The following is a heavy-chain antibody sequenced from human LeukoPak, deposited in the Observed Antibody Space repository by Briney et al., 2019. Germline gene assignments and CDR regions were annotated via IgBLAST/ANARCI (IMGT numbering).Heavy chain of an antibody. D-gene: IGHD5-12*01. Sequence: SETLSLTCTVSGGSFSSSSYYWGWLRQPPGTGLEWIGSIHYSGSTNYNPSLKSRVTISVDTSKNQFSLKLSSVTAADTAMYYCARLNIAGGFDYWGQGTPVTVSS. CDR2: IHYSGST. CDR1: GGSFSSSSYY. J-gene: IGHJ4*02. V-gene: IGHV4-39*07. CDR3: ARLNIAGGFDY.